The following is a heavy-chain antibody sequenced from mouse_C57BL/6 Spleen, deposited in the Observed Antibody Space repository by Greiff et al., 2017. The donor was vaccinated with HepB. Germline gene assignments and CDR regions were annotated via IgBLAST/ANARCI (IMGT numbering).Heavy chain of an antibody. Sequence: QVQLQQPGAELVKPGASVKLSCKASGYTFTSYWMQWVKQRPGQGLEWIGEIDPSDSYTNYNQKFKGKATLTVDTSSSTAYMQLSSLTSEDSAVYYCARGDYGTVYWYFGVWGTGTTVTVSS. CDR2: IDPSDSYT. V-gene: IGHV1-50*01. CDR1: GYTFTSYW. D-gene: IGHD2-4*01. J-gene: IGHJ1*03. CDR3: ARGDYGTVYWYFGV.